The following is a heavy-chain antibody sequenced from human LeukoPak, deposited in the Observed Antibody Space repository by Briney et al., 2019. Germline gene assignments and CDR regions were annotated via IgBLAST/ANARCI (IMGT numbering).Heavy chain of an antibody. CDR1: GGSISSYY. CDR3: ARGPRGYSYGPPDY. Sequence: SETLSLTSTVPGGSISSYYWSWIRQPPGKGLEWIGYIYYSVSTTYNPSLKSRVSISVDTSKNQFSLKLSSVTAADTAVYYCARGPRGYSYGPPDYWGQGTLVTVSS. D-gene: IGHD5-18*01. V-gene: IGHV4-59*01. CDR2: IYYSVST. J-gene: IGHJ4*02.